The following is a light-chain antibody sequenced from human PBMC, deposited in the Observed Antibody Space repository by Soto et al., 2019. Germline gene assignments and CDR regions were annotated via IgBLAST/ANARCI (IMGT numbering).Light chain of an antibody. V-gene: IGLV1-44*01. J-gene: IGLJ1*01. CDR2: NNK. Sequence: QSVLTQPPSASGTPGQRVTISCSGGSSKKGTNAVNWDQQLPGTAPKLLIYNNKQRPPRVPDRLSCSKSGTSASLAISGLQSEDEADYYCAAWDDSLNGYVFGTGTKVTVL. CDR1: SSKKGTNA. CDR3: AAWDDSLNGYV.